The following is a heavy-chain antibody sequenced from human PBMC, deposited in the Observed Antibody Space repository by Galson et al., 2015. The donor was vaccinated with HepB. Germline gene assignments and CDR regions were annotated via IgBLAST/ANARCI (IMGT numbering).Heavy chain of an antibody. J-gene: IGHJ4*02. Sequence: SLRLSCAASGFTFSSYAMHWVRQAPGKGLEWVAVTSDHERNKYYADSVRGRFTISRDNSKDTLCLQMNSLRSDDTAVYYCARDYGGTGGFDYWGQGTLVTVSS. CDR1: GFTFSSYA. CDR3: ARDYGGTGGFDY. CDR2: TSDHERNK. V-gene: IGHV3-30*04. D-gene: IGHD4-23*01.